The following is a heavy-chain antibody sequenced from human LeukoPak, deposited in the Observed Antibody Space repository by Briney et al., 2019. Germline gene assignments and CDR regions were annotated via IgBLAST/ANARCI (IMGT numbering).Heavy chain of an antibody. CDR3: AALGRYSAFDI. V-gene: IGHV1-18*01. J-gene: IGHJ3*02. CDR1: GYTFTSYG. Sequence: GASVTVSFKASGYTFTSYGSSWVRQAPGQGLEWMVWISAYNGNTNYAQKLQGRVTMTTDTSTSTAYMELRSLRSDDTAVYYCAALGRYSAFDIWGQGTMVTVSS. D-gene: IGHD3-10*01. CDR2: ISAYNGNT.